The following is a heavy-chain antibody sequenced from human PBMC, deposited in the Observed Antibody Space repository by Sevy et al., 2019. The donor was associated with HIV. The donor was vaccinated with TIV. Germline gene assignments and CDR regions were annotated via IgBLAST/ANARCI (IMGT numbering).Heavy chain of an antibody. CDR3: ARDVDTPFVRSFDS. J-gene: IGHJ4*02. V-gene: IGHV3-48*02. CDR2: ISSSSRTI. CDR1: GLTFSSDS. Sequence: GSLRLSCVVSGLTFSSDSMNWVRQAPGKGLEWLAYISSSSRTIYYADSVEGRFTISRDNDKKSVFLQMNNLRDEDSATYYCARDVDTPFVRSFDSWCQGTLVTVSS. D-gene: IGHD5-18*01.